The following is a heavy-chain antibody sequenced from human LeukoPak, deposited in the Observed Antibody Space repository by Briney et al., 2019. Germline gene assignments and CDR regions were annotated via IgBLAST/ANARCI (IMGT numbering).Heavy chain of an antibody. CDR3: ARVAHYYDSSGYYYAGGFEEHYYFDY. Sequence: SVKVSCKASGGTFSSYAISWVRQAPGQGLEWMGGIIPIFGTANYAQKFQGRVTITADESTSTAYMELSSLRSEDTAVYYCARVAHYYDSSGYYYAGGFEEHYYFDYWGQGTLVTVSS. D-gene: IGHD3-22*01. V-gene: IGHV1-69*13. CDR2: IIPIFGTA. J-gene: IGHJ4*02. CDR1: GGTFSSYA.